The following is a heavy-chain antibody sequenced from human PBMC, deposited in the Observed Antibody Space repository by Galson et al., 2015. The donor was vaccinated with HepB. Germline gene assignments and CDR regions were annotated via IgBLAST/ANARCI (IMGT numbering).Heavy chain of an antibody. CDR3: ARPYYYDSSGYYYVRY. Sequence: QSGAEVKKPGESLKISCKGSGYSFTSYWIGWVRQMPGKGLEWMGIIYPDDSDTRYSPSFQGQVTISADKSISTAYLQWSSLKASDTAMYYCARPYYYDSSGYYYVRYWGQGTLVTVSS. CDR1: GYSFTSYW. CDR2: IYPDDSDT. J-gene: IGHJ4*02. D-gene: IGHD3-22*01. V-gene: IGHV5-51*03.